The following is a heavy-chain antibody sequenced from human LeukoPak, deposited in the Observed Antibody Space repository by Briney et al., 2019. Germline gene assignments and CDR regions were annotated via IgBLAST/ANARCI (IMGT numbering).Heavy chain of an antibody. J-gene: IGHJ4*02. CDR2: IYTSGST. D-gene: IGHD6-13*01. CDR1: GGSISSGSYY. CDR3: AGIAAAAITSWIYPRVPDY. V-gene: IGHV4-61*02. Sequence: PSQTLSLTCTVSGGSISSGSYYWSWIRQPAGKGLEWIVRIYTSGSTNYNPSLKSRVTISVDTSKNQFSLKLSSVTAADTAVYYCAGIAAAAITSWIYPRVPDYWGQGTLVTVSS.